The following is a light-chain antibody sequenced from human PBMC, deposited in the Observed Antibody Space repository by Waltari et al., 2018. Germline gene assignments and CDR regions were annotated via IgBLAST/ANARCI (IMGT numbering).Light chain of an antibody. CDR2: GAS. CDR1: RSVTNN. Sequence: ELVMTQSPATLSVSPGEEATLSCRASRSVTNNLAWYQQKPGQAPRLLIYGASTRATGIPARFSGSGSGTEFTLTISSLQSEDFAVYYCHQYDNWYTFGQGTKLEIK. CDR3: HQYDNWYT. V-gene: IGKV3D-15*01. J-gene: IGKJ2*01.